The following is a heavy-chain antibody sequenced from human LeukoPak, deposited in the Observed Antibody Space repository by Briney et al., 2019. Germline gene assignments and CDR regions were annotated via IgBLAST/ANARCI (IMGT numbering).Heavy chain of an antibody. J-gene: IGHJ4*02. CDR1: GGSISSSSYY. CDR2: IYYSGST. D-gene: IGHD3-10*01. V-gene: IGHV4-39*07. CDR3: ARDRFGHFDY. Sequence: SGTLSLTCAVSGGSISSSSYYWGWIRQPPGKGLEWIGSIYYSGSTYYNPSLKSRVTISVDTSKNQFSLKLSSVTAADTAVYYCARDRFGHFDYWGQGTLVTVSS.